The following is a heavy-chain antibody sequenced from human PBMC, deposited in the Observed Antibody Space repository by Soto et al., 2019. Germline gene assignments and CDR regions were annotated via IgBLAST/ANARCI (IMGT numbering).Heavy chain of an antibody. J-gene: IGHJ5*02. V-gene: IGHV4-59*08. CDR2: IYYSGST. CDR3: ARCVAVRGVWRCNWFDP. CDR1: GGSISSYY. D-gene: IGHD3-10*01. Sequence: SETLSLTCTVSGGSISSYYWSWIRQPPGKGLEWIGYIYYSGSTNYNPSLKSRVPISVDTSKNQFSLKLSSVTAADTAVYYCARCVAVRGVWRCNWFDPWGQGTLVTVSS.